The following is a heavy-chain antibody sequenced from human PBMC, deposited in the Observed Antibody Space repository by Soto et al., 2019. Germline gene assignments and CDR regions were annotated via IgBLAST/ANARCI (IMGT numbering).Heavy chain of an antibody. Sequence: QVQLQQWGAGLLKPSETLSLTCAVYGGSFSGYYWSWIRQSPGKGLEWIGGINHSGDTNQNPSLKTRVTTSVDTSKNQFSPRLASVTAADTDVYYCVRGISMAGAVQRDAHGKDFFDYCGQGTLVTVSS. V-gene: IGHV4-34*01. CDR2: INHSGDT. D-gene: IGHD3-10*01. CDR3: VRGISMAGAVQRDAHGKDFFDY. J-gene: IGHJ4*02. CDR1: GGSFSGYY.